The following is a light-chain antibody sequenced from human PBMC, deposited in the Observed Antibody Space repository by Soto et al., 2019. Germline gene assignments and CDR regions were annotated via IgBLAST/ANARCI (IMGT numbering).Light chain of an antibody. J-gene: IGLJ3*02. V-gene: IGLV1-40*01. CDR2: GNS. Sequence: QSALTQPPSVSGAPGQRVTISCTGSSSNIGAGYVVHWYQQLPGTAPKLLIYGNSNRPSGVPDRFSGSKSGTSASLAITGLQDEDEADYYCQSYDSSLSGWVFGGGTKLTVL. CDR3: QSYDSSLSGWV. CDR1: SSNIGAGYV.